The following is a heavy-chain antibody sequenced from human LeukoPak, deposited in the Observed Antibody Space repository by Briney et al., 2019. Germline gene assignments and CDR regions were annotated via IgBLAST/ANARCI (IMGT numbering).Heavy chain of an antibody. CDR3: ARAVAGLIDY. CDR1: GGSFSDYY. Sequence: PETLSLTCAVYGGSFSDYYWRLIRQPPGKGLEWIGEINHSGSTNYNPSLKSRVTISVDTSKNQFSLKLSSVTAADTAVYYCARAVAGLIDYWGQGTLVTVSS. J-gene: IGHJ4*02. CDR2: INHSGST. D-gene: IGHD6-19*01. V-gene: IGHV4-34*01.